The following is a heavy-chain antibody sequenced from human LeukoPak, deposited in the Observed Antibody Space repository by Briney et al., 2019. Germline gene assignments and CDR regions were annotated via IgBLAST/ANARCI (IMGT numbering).Heavy chain of an antibody. D-gene: IGHD6-19*01. Sequence: GGSLRLSCAASGFTFSSYSMNWVRQAPGKGLEWVPYITSSSSTIYYADSVKGRFTISRDNAKNSLYLQMNSLRDEDTAVYYCARGIAVAGTDLDYWGQGTLVTVSS. V-gene: IGHV3-48*02. CDR3: ARGIAVAGTDLDY. CDR2: ITSSSSTI. J-gene: IGHJ4*02. CDR1: GFTFSSYS.